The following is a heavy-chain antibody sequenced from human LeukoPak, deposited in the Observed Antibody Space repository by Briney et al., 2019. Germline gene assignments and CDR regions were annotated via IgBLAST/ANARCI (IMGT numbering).Heavy chain of an antibody. CDR2: IIPILGIA. Sequence: SVKVSCKAPGGTFSSYAISWVRQAPGQGLEWMGRIIPILGIANYAQKFQGRVTITADKSTSTAYMELSSLRSEDTAVYYCASGTGVGATSYYYGMDVWGQGTTVTVSS. CDR3: ASGTGVGATSYYYGMDV. D-gene: IGHD1-26*01. J-gene: IGHJ6*02. V-gene: IGHV1-69*04. CDR1: GGTFSSYA.